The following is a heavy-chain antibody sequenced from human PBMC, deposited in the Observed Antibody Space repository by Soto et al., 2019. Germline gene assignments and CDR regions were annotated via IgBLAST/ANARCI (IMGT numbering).Heavy chain of an antibody. Sequence: GGSLRLSCAASGFTFSSYAMSWVRQAPGKGLEWVSAISGSGGSTYYADSVKGRFTISRDNSKNTLYLQMNSLRAEDTAVYYCAREPEYLLNTIFGVAEIYYYGMDVWGQGTTVTVSS. CDR2: ISGSGGST. CDR1: GFTFSSYA. V-gene: IGHV3-23*01. CDR3: AREPEYLLNTIFGVAEIYYYGMDV. D-gene: IGHD3-3*01. J-gene: IGHJ6*02.